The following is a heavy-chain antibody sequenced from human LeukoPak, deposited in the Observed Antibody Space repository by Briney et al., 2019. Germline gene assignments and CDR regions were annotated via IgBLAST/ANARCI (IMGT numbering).Heavy chain of an antibody. Sequence: ASVKVSCKVSGYTLTELSMHWVRQAPGKGLEWMGGFDPEDGETIYAQKFQGRVTMTEDTSTDTAYMELSSLRSEDTAVYYCARHIDRDRYHRFFDYWGQGTLVTVSS. J-gene: IGHJ4*02. CDR1: GYTLTELS. D-gene: IGHD5-24*01. CDR2: FDPEDGET. CDR3: ARHIDRDRYHRFFDY. V-gene: IGHV1-24*01.